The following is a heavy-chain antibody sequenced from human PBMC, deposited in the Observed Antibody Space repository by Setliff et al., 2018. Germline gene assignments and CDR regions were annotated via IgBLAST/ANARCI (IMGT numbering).Heavy chain of an antibody. V-gene: IGHV3-74*01. CDR1: GFTFSSYW. CDR3: ARTCSGSGCYAGLES. J-gene: IGHJ4*02. CDR2: INSDGSST. D-gene: IGHD2-15*01. Sequence: PGGSLRLSCAASGFTFSSYWMHWVRQAPGKGLVWVSRINSDGSSTNYADSVKGRFTISRDNAKNTLYLQMNSLRPEDTAVYYYARTCSGSGCYAGLESWGQGTPVTVSS.